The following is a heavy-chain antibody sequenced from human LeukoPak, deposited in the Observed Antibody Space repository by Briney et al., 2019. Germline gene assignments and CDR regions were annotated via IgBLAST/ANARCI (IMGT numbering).Heavy chain of an antibody. D-gene: IGHD2-2*01. CDR1: GGTFSSYA. V-gene: IGHV1-69*05. J-gene: IGHJ4*02. CDR3: ARSRCASCYFDY. CDR2: IIPIFGTA. Sequence: RASVKVSCKASGGTFSSYAISWVRQAPGQGLEWMGGIIPIFGTANYAQKFQGRVTLTTDESTSTAYMELSSLRSEDTAVYYCARSRCASCYFDYWGQGTLVTVSS.